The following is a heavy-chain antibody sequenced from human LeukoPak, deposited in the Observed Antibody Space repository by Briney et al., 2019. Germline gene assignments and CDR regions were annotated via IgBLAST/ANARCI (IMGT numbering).Heavy chain of an antibody. Sequence: ASVKVSCKASGYTFTSYDINWVRQATGQGLEWMGWMNPNSGNTGYAQKFQGGVTMTRNTSISTAYMELSSLRSEDTAVYYCARGLIFSNYVGYWGQGTLVTVSS. CDR3: ARGLIFSNYVGY. CDR1: GYTFTSYD. V-gene: IGHV1-8*01. CDR2: MNPNSGNT. D-gene: IGHD3/OR15-3a*01. J-gene: IGHJ4*02.